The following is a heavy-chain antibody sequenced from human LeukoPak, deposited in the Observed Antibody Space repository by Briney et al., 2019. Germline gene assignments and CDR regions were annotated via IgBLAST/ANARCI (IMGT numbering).Heavy chain of an antibody. J-gene: IGHJ2*01. CDR2: IIPIFGIA. V-gene: IGHV1-69*04. CDR3: ARDRGGSSSAFDP. Sequence: GSSVKVSCKASGGTFSSYAISWVRQAPGQGLEWMGRIIPIFGIANYAQKFQGRVTITADKSTSTAYMELSSLRSEDTAVYYCARDRGGSSSAFDPWGRGTLVTVSS. CDR1: GGTFSSYA. D-gene: IGHD6-6*01.